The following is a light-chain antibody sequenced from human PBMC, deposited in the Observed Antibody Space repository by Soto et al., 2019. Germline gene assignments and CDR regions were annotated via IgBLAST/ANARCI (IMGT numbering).Light chain of an antibody. V-gene: IGLV2-14*03. J-gene: IGLJ1*01. Sequence: QSVRTQPASVSGSPGQSITISCTGTSSDVGGYNSVSWYQHHPGKAPKLIIYDVGDRPSGVSYRFSGSKSGNTASLTFSGLQAADEADYFSSSYTSRMTNVFGSGTKVTVL. CDR1: SSDVGGYNS. CDR3: SSYTSRMTNV. CDR2: DVG.